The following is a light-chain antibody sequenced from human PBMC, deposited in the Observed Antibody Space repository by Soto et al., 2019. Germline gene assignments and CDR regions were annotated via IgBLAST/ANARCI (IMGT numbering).Light chain of an antibody. Sequence: QSVLTQPPSVSGAPGQRVTISCTGTSSNIGAGFDVHWYQKLPGTAPKLLIFDNTNRPSGVPDRFSASRSGTSASLAITGLQAGDEADYYCSSYTSSSTYVFGSGTQLTVL. J-gene: IGLJ1*01. V-gene: IGLV1-40*01. CDR2: DNT. CDR1: SSNIGAGFD. CDR3: SSYTSSSTYV.